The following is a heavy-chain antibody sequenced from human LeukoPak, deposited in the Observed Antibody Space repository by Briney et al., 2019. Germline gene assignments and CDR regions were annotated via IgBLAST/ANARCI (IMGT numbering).Heavy chain of an antibody. CDR1: GGSISSSTSGWGWY. D-gene: IGHD5-18*01. J-gene: IGHJ3*02. Sequence: SETLSLTCTVSGGSISSSTSGWGWYWGWIRQPPGKGLEWIGSIYYSGSTYYNPSLKGRVTISVDTSKNQFSLKLSSVTAADTAVYYCARGNVDTAMAERPGAFDIWGQGTMVTVSS. CDR2: IYYSGST. V-gene: IGHV4-39*07. CDR3: ARGNVDTAMAERPGAFDI.